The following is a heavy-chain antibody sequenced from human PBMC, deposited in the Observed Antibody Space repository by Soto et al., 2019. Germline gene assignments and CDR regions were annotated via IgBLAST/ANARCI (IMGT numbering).Heavy chain of an antibody. CDR2: IHHSGST. CDR3: ARSFGWYAIDQ. Sequence: QMQLQESGPGLVKPSETLSLTCAVSSASIISEQRWSWVRQPPGKGLEWIGEIHHSGSTNNNPSHRRRVTMSVDKSKNPFSLNLNSVTAADTAVYYCARSFGWYAIDQWGQGTLVIVSS. V-gene: IGHV4-4*02. CDR1: SASIISEQR. J-gene: IGHJ4*02. D-gene: IGHD6-19*01.